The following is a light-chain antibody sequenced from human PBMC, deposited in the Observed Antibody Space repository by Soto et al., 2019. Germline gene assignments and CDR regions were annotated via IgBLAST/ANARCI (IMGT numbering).Light chain of an antibody. V-gene: IGLV2-14*01. CDR3: NSYRGGSTLV. CDR2: EVS. J-gene: IGLJ1*01. CDR1: SSDVGLYDY. Sequence: QSVLTQPASVSGSPGQSITVSCTGTSSDVGLYDYVSWYQQHPGKSPKLIVYEVSHRHSGVSSRFSGSKSGNTASLTISFLQTADEADYYCNSYRGGSTLVCGTGTKVT.